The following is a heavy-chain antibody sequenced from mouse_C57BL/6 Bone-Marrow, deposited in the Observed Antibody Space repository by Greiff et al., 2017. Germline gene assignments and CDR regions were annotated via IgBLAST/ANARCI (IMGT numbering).Heavy chain of an antibody. Sequence: EVQLQQSGPELVKPGASVKIPCKASGYTFTDYHMDWVKQSHGKSLEWIGDINPNNGGTIYNQKFKGKATLTVDKSSSTAYMKLRSLTSEDTAVYYCARRSRTGTWAYWGQGTLVTVSA. CDR3: ARRSRTGTWAY. D-gene: IGHD4-1*01. V-gene: IGHV1-18*01. CDR2: INPNNGGT. J-gene: IGHJ3*01. CDR1: GYTFTDYH.